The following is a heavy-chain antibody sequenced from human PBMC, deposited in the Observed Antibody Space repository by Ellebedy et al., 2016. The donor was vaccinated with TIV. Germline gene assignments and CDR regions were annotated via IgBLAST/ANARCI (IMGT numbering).Heavy chain of an antibody. CDR3: AREAISYATSGYYFDY. CDR2: IKQGGSDI. J-gene: IGHJ4*02. CDR1: GFTFSNHG. D-gene: IGHD3-16*01. Sequence: GESLKISCEASGFTFSNHGMNWVRQAPGKGLEWVANIKQGGSDIHYADSVKGRFTISRDNAKSSLYLQMNSLRAEDTAVYYCAREAISYATSGYYFDYWGQGTLVTVSS. V-gene: IGHV3-7*01.